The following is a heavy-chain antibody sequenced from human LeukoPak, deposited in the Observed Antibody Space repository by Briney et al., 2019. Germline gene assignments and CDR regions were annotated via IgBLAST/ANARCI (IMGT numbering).Heavy chain of an antibody. D-gene: IGHD1-26*01. CDR3: AREGAYIGGSYPFDY. V-gene: IGHV1-3*03. J-gene: IGHJ4*02. Sequence: ASVKVSCKASGYTFTGYYIHWVRQAPGQRLEWMGWINAGNGNTKLSHEFQGRVTITRDTSASTAYMELNSLRSEDMAVYYCAREGAYIGGSYPFDYWGQGTLVTVSS. CDR1: GYTFTGYY. CDR2: INAGNGNT.